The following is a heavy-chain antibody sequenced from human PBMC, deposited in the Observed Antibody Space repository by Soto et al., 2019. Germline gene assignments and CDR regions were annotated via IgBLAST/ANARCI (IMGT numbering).Heavy chain of an antibody. CDR1: GFTFTSSA. V-gene: IGHV1-58*01. CDR2: IVVGSGNT. Sequence: ASVKVSCMASGFTFTSSAVQWVRQARGQRLEWIGWIVVGSGNTNYAQKFQERVTITRDMSTSTAYMELSSLRSEDTAVYYCAADALLNYDFWSGLDYWGQGTLVTVSS. J-gene: IGHJ4*02. D-gene: IGHD3-3*01. CDR3: AADALLNYDFWSGLDY.